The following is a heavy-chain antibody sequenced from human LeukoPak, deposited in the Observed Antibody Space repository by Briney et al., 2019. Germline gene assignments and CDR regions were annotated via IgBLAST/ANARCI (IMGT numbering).Heavy chain of an antibody. Sequence: GGSLRLSCAASGFTVSSNYMSWVRPAPGKGLEWVSVIYSGGSTYYADSVKGRFTISRDNSKNTLYLQMNSLRAEDTAVYYCARDFLPLGVTTDYWGQGTLVTVSS. V-gene: IGHV3-66*01. D-gene: IGHD4-4*01. CDR3: ARDFLPLGVTTDY. CDR1: GFTVSSNY. J-gene: IGHJ4*02. CDR2: IYSGGST.